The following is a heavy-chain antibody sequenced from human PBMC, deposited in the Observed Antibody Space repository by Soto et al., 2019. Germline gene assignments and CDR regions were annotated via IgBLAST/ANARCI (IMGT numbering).Heavy chain of an antibody. D-gene: IGHD3-3*01. CDR2: IIPIFGTA. J-gene: IGHJ4*02. CDR3: AREWKDYDFWSGYYTPHYFDY. CDR1: GGTFSSYA. Sequence: SVKVSCTASGGTFSSYAISWVRQAPGQGLEWMGGIIPIFGTANYAQKFQGRVTITADESTSTAYMELSSLRSEDTAVYYCAREWKDYDFWSGYYTPHYFDYWGQGTLVTVSS. V-gene: IGHV1-69*13.